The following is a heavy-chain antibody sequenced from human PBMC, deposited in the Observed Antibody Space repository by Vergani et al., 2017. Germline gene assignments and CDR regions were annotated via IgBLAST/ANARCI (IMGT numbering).Heavy chain of an antibody. CDR3: ARLRYCSGGSCYSGQYYYGMDV. V-gene: IGHV1-18*01. CDR2: ISAYNGNT. Sequence: QVQLVQSGAEVKKPGASVKVSCKASGYTFTSYGISWVRQAPGXGLEWMGWISAYNGNTNYAQKLQGRVTMTTDTSTSTAYMELRSLRSDDTAVYYCARLRYCSGGSCYSGQYYYGMDVWGQGTTVTVSS. J-gene: IGHJ6*02. D-gene: IGHD2-15*01. CDR1: GYTFTSYG.